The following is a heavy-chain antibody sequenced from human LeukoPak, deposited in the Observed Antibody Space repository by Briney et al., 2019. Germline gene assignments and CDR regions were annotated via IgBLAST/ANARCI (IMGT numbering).Heavy chain of an antibody. V-gene: IGHV3-53*01. CDR1: GFPVSSNH. J-gene: IGHJ4*02. Sequence: GGSLRLSCAASGFPVSSNHMGWVRQAPGKGLEWVSVIFGGGKTSYAGSVQGRVTLSRDNSKNTLYLQMIRRRVEDTAVYYCAAWRGSSWFDYWGQGTLVTVSS. CDR2: IFGGGKT. CDR3: AAWRGSSWFDY. D-gene: IGHD6-13*01.